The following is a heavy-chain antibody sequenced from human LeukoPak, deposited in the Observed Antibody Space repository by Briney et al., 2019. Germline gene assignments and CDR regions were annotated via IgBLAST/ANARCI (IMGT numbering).Heavy chain of an antibody. CDR1: GFTVSSNY. CDR3: ARGAAGYYGSGSYSEF. D-gene: IGHD3-10*01. Sequence: GGSLRLSCAASGFTVSSNYMSWVRQAPGKGVEWVSVIYSGGSTYYADSVKGRFTISRDNSKNTLYLQMNSLRAEDTAVYYCARGAAGYYGSGSYSEFWGQGTLVTVSS. J-gene: IGHJ4*02. V-gene: IGHV3-66*01. CDR2: IYSGGST.